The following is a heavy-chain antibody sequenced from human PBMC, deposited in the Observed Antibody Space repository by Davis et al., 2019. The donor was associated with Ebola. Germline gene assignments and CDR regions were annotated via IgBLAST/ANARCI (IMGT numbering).Heavy chain of an antibody. CDR2: ISKTSVYT. CDR3: ASGLDY. J-gene: IGHJ4*02. CDR1: GFTSSGFTFSDYD. Sequence: GGSLRLSCAASGFTSSGFTFSDYDMHWVRQAPGKGLEWVSTISKTSVYTYYAESVKGRFTISRDNAKNSLYLQMDGLRVDDTAIYYCASGLDYWGQGSLVTVSS. V-gene: IGHV3-21*01.